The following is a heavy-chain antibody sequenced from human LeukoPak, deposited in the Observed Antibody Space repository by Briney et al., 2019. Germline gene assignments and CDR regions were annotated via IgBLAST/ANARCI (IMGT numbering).Heavy chain of an antibody. CDR2: ISYGGST. CDR1: GGSISSNSNY. CDR3: ARQSLDYGDYWYFDL. V-gene: IGHV4-39*01. J-gene: IGHJ2*01. Sequence: SETLSLTCTVSGGSISSNSNYWAWIRQPPGRGLEWIGSISYGGSTYYSPSLESRVTISVDTSKNQFSLKLSSVTAADAAVYHCARQSLDYGDYWYFDLWGRGTLVTVSS. D-gene: IGHD4-17*01.